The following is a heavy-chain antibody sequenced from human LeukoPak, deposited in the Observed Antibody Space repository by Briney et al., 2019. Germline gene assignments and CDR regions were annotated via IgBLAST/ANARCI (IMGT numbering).Heavy chain of an antibody. CDR2: ISGSGGST. V-gene: IGHV3-23*01. CDR1: GFTFSSYA. CDR3: AKSSHPYYSSGWYMRTHAGGGVDY. J-gene: IGHJ4*02. Sequence: PGGSLRLSCAASGFTFSSYAMSWVRQAPGKGLEWVSAISGSGGSTYYADSVKGRFTISRDNSKNTLYLQMNSLRAEDTAVYYCAKSSHPYYSSGWYMRTHAGGGVDYWGQGTLVTVSS. D-gene: IGHD6-19*01.